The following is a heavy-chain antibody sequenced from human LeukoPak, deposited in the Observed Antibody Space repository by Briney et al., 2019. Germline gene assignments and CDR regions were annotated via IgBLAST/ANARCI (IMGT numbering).Heavy chain of an antibody. Sequence: GASVKVSCKASGYIFTDYYMHWVRQAPGQGLEWIGWINPNRGGTKYAQKFQGRVTMTRDTSISTAYMELSRLRSDDTAVYYCASSSGSYYSFYYYYYMDVWGKGTTVTVSS. V-gene: IGHV1-2*02. CDR3: ASSSGSYYSFYYYYYMDV. J-gene: IGHJ6*03. CDR1: GYIFTDYY. D-gene: IGHD1-26*01. CDR2: INPNRGGT.